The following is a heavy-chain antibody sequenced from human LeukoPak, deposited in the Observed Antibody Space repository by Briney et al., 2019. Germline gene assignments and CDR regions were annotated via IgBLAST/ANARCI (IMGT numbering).Heavy chain of an antibody. CDR3: ARDRPLKEYSSGWYRGGAFDI. D-gene: IGHD6-19*01. CDR2: IIPIFGTA. Sequence: ASVKVSCKASGGTFSSYAISWVRQAPGQGLEWKGGIIPIFGTANYAQKFQGRVTITADESTSTAYMELSSLRSEDTAVYYCARDRPLKEYSSGWYRGGAFDIWGQGTMVTVSS. V-gene: IGHV1-69*13. J-gene: IGHJ3*02. CDR1: GGTFSSYA.